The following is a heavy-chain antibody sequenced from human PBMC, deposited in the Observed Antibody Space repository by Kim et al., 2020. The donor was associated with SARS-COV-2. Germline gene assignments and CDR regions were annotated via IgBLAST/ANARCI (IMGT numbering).Heavy chain of an antibody. CDR2: MNPNSGNT. Sequence: ASVKVSCKASGYTFTSYDINWVRQATGQGLEWMGWMNPNSGNTGYAQKFQGRVTMTRNTSISTAYMELSSLRSEDTAVYYCARGSSWYGRYYGMDVWGQGTTVTVSS. CDR3: ARGSSWYGRYYGMDV. V-gene: IGHV1-8*01. D-gene: IGHD6-13*01. J-gene: IGHJ6*02. CDR1: GYTFTSYD.